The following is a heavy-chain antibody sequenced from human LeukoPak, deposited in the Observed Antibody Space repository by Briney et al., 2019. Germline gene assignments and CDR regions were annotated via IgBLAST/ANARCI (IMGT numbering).Heavy chain of an antibody. D-gene: IGHD1-26*01. Sequence: GGSLRLSCAASGFAFSDYWMSWVRQAPGKGLEWVSAISGSGGSTYYADSVKGRSTISRDNSKNTLYLQMNSLRAEDTAVYYCAKVEVVGATRGFDYWGQGTLVTVSS. J-gene: IGHJ4*02. CDR2: ISGSGGST. CDR1: GFAFSDYW. V-gene: IGHV3-23*01. CDR3: AKVEVVGATRGFDY.